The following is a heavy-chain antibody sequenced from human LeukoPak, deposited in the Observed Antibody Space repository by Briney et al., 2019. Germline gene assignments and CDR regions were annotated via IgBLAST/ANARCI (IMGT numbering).Heavy chain of an antibody. D-gene: IGHD4-17*01. CDR2: INHSGST. J-gene: IGHJ4*02. V-gene: IGHV4-34*01. CDR3: VRNGDYSADY. CDR1: GGSFSGYY. Sequence: PSETLSLTCAVYGGSFSGYYWSWIRQPPGKGLEWIGEINHSGSTNYNPSLKSRVTISVDTSKNQFSLKLSSVTAADTAVYYCVRNGDYSADYWGQGTLVTVSS.